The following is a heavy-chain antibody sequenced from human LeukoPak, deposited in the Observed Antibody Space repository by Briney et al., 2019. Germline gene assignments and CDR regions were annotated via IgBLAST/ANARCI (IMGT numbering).Heavy chain of an antibody. CDR2: IYYSGNT. V-gene: IGHV4-59*01. CDR1: GDSISSYY. J-gene: IGHJ6*03. CDR3: ARGSSPWVGYYYMDV. D-gene: IGHD6-13*01. Sequence: SETLSLTCTVSGDSISSYYWSWIRQPPGKGLEWIGYIYYSGNTKYNPSLKSRVTISVDTSKNQISLKLNSVTAAGTAVYYCARGSSPWVGYYYMDVWGKGTTVTISS.